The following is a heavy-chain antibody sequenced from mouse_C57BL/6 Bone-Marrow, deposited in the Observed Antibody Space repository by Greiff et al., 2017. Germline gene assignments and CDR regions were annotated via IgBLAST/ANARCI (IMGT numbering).Heavy chain of an antibody. CDR1: GYTFTSYW. J-gene: IGHJ2*01. D-gene: IGHD1-1*01. CDR2: IDPSDSYT. CDR3: AREGNSVVAPFDY. Sequence: QVQLQQPGAELVMPGASVKLSCKASGYTFTSYWMHWVKQRPGQGLEWIGEIDPSDSYTNYNQKFKGKSTLTVDTSSSTAYMQLSSLTSEDSAVYYYAREGNSVVAPFDYWGQGTTLTVSS. V-gene: IGHV1-69*01.